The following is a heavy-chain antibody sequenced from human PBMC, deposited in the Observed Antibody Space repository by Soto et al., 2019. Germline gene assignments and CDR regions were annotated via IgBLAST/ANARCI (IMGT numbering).Heavy chain of an antibody. D-gene: IGHD7-27*01. V-gene: IGHV1-3*01. CDR3: ARDTGDGTFDV. J-gene: IGHJ4*02. CDR1: GYTFSSYA. CDR2: INAGYGNT. Sequence: QVHLVQSGAEVRKPGASVKVSCKASGYTFSSYAMPWVRQAPGQRLEWMGWINAGYGNTKSSQKFQDRVTISRDTSASTAYRELTSLRSEDKAVYYCARDTGDGTFDVWGQGTLVTVSS.